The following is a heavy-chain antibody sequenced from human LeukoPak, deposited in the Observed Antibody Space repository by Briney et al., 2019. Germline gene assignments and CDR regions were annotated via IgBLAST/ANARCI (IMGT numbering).Heavy chain of an antibody. CDR3: AKDHSHYGDLGYFDY. Sequence: PGGSLRLSCAASGFTFTSCAMSWVRQAPGKGLEWISVISGSGGRTLYADSVRGRFTISRDNSKNTLFLHMNSLRAEDTAMYYCAKDHSHYGDLGYFDYWGQGTLVTVSS. D-gene: IGHD4-17*01. CDR2: ISGSGGRT. V-gene: IGHV3-23*01. J-gene: IGHJ4*02. CDR1: GFTFTSCA.